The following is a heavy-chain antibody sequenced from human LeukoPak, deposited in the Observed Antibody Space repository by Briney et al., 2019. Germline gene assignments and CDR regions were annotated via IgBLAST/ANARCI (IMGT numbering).Heavy chain of an antibody. J-gene: IGHJ3*01. CDR3: ARQVGSGTFGAFNV. CDR1: GCNFNNYW. D-gene: IGHD3-10*01. CDR2: IHPGDSDI. V-gene: IGHV5-51*01. Sequence: KYGGALEISCQGSGCNFNNYWIGWMRPVPGKGLGWMGIIHPGDSDIRYSTSFEGLVTISADMSISTAYLQWSSLKASDTAEYYCARQVGSGTFGAFNVWGQGTMVTVSS.